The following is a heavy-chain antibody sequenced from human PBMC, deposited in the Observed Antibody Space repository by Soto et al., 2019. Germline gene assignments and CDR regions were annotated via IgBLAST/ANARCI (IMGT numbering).Heavy chain of an antibody. CDR1: GYTFTSYY. CDR2: INPSGGST. Sequence: GAAVKVSCKASGYTFTSYYMHWVRQAPGQGLEWMGIINPSGGSTSYAQKFQGRVTMTRDTSTSTVYMELSSLRSEDTAVYYCARDLGTYYYVSSGPLTVWYDTLVRGQATKVAVS. CDR3: ARDLGTYYYVSSGPLTVWYDTLV. J-gene: IGHJ6*02. V-gene: IGHV1-46*01. D-gene: IGHD3-22*01.